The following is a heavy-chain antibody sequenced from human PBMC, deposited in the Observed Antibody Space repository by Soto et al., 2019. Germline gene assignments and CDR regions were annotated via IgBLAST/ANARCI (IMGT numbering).Heavy chain of an antibody. V-gene: IGHV1-18*04. CDR3: ARVTTSLIVVVIKGFDY. CDR1: GYTFTSYG. CDR2: ISGYNGNT. D-gene: IGHD3-22*01. Sequence: QFKLVQSGAEVKKPGASVKVSCKTSGYTFTSYGISWVRQAPGQGLEWMGWISGYNGNTNYAQAFQGRVTMTTDTSTSTAYMELRSLRSDDTAVYYCARVTTSLIVVVIKGFDYWGQGTLVTVSS. J-gene: IGHJ4*02.